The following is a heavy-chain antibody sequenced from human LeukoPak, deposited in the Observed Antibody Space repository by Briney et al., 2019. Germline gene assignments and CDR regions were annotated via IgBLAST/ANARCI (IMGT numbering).Heavy chain of an antibody. D-gene: IGHD2-2*01. Sequence: SETLCLTCTVSCGSISSYYWSWIRQPAGKGLEWIGRIYTSGSTNYNPSLKSRVTMSIHTAKNQFPLKLSSVTAADTAVYYCARGLGYCSSTSCYVLDYWGQGTLVTDSS. CDR2: IYTSGST. CDR3: ARGLGYCSSTSCYVLDY. V-gene: IGHV4-4*07. J-gene: IGHJ4*02. CDR1: CGSISSYY.